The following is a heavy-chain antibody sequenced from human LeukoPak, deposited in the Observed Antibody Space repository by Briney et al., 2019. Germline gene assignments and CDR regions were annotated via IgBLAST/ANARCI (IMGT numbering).Heavy chain of an antibody. CDR2: IYTSGST. D-gene: IGHD2-2*01. V-gene: IGHV4-4*07. J-gene: IGHJ4*02. CDR3: ARGKYQLLRYYFDY. CDR1: GGSISSYY. Sequence: SETLSLTCTVSGGSISSYYWSWIRQPAGKGLEWIGRIYTSGSTNYNPSLKSRVTMSVDTSKNQFSLKLSSVTAADTAVYYCARGKYQLLRYYFDYWGQGTLVTVSS.